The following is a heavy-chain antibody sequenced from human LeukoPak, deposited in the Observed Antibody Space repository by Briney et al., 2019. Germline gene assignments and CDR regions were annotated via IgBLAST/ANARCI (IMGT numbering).Heavy chain of an antibody. CDR1: GGTFSSYA. CDR3: ARDDDSSGWYWFDP. Sequence: SVKVSCTASGGTFSSYAISCVRQAPGQGLEWMGGIIPIFGTANYAQKFQGRVTITADESTSTAYMELSSLRSEDTAVYYCARDDDSSGWYWFDPWGQGTLVTVSS. J-gene: IGHJ5*02. V-gene: IGHV1-69*13. D-gene: IGHD6-19*01. CDR2: IIPIFGTA.